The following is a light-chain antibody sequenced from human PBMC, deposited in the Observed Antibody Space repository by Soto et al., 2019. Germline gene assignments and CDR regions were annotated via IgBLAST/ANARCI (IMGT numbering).Light chain of an antibody. CDR2: DAS. CDR1: QDISNY. J-gene: IGKJ3*01. Sequence: DIQMTQSPSSLSASVGDRVTITCQASQDISNYLNWYQQKPGKTPKLLIYDASNLETGDPFRFSGSGSETDFTFTISSLQPEDIATYYCQQYDNLPFFGPGTKVDIK. V-gene: IGKV1-33*01. CDR3: QQYDNLPF.